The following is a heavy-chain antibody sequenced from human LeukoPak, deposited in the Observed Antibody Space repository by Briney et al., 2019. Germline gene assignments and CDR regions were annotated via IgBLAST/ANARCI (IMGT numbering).Heavy chain of an antibody. CDR2: IYPGDSDT. CDR3: AGHSFDTVDAFDV. V-gene: IGHV5-51*01. J-gene: IGHJ3*01. Sequence: HGESLQISCKASGFSFTNYWIGWVRQMPGKGLEWMGIIYPGDSDTRYSPSFQGQVTISADKSSSTAYLQWRSLKASDTAMYYCAGHSFDTVDAFDVWGQGTIVSV. D-gene: IGHD2-2*02. CDR1: GFSFTNYW.